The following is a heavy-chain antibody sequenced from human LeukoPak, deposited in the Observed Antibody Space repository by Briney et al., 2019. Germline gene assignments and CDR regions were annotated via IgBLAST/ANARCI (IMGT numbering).Heavy chain of an antibody. CDR3: VRDTRYSFDY. V-gene: IGHV3-48*02. CDR1: GFTFSSYS. J-gene: IGHJ4*02. D-gene: IGHD3-9*01. CDR2: ISSSSTFI. Sequence: GGSLRLSCAASGFTFSSYSMNGVRQAPGMGLEWISYISSSSTFIYYAASVKGRFTISRDNANNSLYLQINSLRDEDTAVYYCVRDTRYSFDYWGQGTLVAVSS.